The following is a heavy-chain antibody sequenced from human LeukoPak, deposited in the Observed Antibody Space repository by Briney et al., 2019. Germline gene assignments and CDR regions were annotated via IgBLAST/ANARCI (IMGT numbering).Heavy chain of an antibody. CDR2: ISNSGVST. J-gene: IGHJ6*02. V-gene: IGHV3-23*01. D-gene: IGHD3-9*01. CDR1: EFTFSSYA. CDR3: ARVLSRARYFDWLLQRNYGMDV. Sequence: GGSLRLSCAASEFTFSSYAMSWVRQAPGMGLEWVFAISNSGVSTHYADSVKGRFTISRDNAKNSLYLQMNSLRAEDTAVYYCARVLSRARYFDWLLQRNYGMDVWGQGTTVTVSS.